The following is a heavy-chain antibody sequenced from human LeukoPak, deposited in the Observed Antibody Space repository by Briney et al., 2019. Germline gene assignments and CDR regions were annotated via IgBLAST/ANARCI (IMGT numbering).Heavy chain of an antibody. V-gene: IGHV4-31*03. D-gene: IGHD3-3*01. CDR2: THFNGAT. Sequence: SQTLSLTCTVSGGSINSGAYYWSWIRQSPGKGLEWIGYTHFNGATYYNPSLKSRVTLSVDTSKNQFSLNLNSVTAADTAVYYCARDRNDFWSGPFDCWGQGTLVTVSS. J-gene: IGHJ4*02. CDR3: ARDRNDFWSGPFDC. CDR1: GGSINSGAYY.